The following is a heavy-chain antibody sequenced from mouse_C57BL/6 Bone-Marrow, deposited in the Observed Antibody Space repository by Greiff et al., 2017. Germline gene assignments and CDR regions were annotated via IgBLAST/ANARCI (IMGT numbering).Heavy chain of an antibody. CDR1: GYTFTSYW. V-gene: IGHV1-64*01. D-gene: IGHD2-5*01. CDR2: IHPNSGST. CDR3: ARSRYSKGAMDY. J-gene: IGHJ4*01. Sequence: QVHVKQPGAELVKPGASVKLSCKASGYTFTSYWMHWVKQRPGQGLEWIGMIHPNSGSTNYNEKFKSKATLTVDKSSSTAYMQLSSLTSEDSAVYYCARSRYSKGAMDYWGQGTSVTVSS.